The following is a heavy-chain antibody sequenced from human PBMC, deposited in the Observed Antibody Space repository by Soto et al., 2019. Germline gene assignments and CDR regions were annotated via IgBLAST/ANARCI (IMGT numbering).Heavy chain of an antibody. V-gene: IGHV4-59*01. Sequence: SETLSLTCTVSGGSISSYYWSWIRQPPGKGLEWIGYIYYSGSTNYNPSLKSRVTISVDTSKNQFSLKLSSVTAADTAVYYCARAAPDTAPYNWFDPWGQGTLVTVS. D-gene: IGHD5-18*01. J-gene: IGHJ5*02. CDR2: IYYSGST. CDR3: ARAAPDTAPYNWFDP. CDR1: GGSISSYY.